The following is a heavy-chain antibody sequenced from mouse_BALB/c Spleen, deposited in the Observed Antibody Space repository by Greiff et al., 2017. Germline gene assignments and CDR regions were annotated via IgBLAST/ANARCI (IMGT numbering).Heavy chain of an antibody. V-gene: IGHV5-9-3*01. CDR1: GFTFSSYA. CDR3: ARGHGNYDAMDY. D-gene: IGHD2-1*01. CDR2: ISSGGSYT. Sequence: EVKLMESGGGLVKPGGSLKLSCAASGFTFSSYAMSWVRQTQEKRLEWVATISSGGSYTYYPDSVKGRFTISRDNAKNTLYLQMSSLRSEDTAMYYCARGHGNYDAMDYWGQGTSVTVSS. J-gene: IGHJ4*01.